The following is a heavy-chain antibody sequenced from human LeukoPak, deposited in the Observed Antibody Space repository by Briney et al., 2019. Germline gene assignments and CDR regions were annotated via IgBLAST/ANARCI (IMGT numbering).Heavy chain of an antibody. J-gene: IGHJ4*02. CDR1: GYNFTSYW. V-gene: IGHV5-51*01. D-gene: IGHD3-16*01. CDR3: ATYSDTFYFDC. CDR2: IYPGDSDT. Sequence: GESLNISCKGSGYNFTSYWIAWVRQMPGRGLEWMGIIYPGDSDTRYRPSFQGQVIISADKSISTAYLQWSSLKASDTAIYYCATYSDTFYFDCWGQGTLVTVSS.